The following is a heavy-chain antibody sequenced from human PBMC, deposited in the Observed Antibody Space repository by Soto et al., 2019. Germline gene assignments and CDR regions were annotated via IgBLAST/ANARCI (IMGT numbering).Heavy chain of an antibody. D-gene: IGHD1-1*01. V-gene: IGHV3-33*01. CDR2: IWYDGSNK. Sequence: GGSLRLSCAASGFTFSNYGMHWVRQAPGKGLEWVTTIWYDGSNKYYADSVKGRFTISRDNSKNTLYLQMNSLRAEDTAVYYCARATGTPYNWFDPWGQGTLVTVSS. J-gene: IGHJ5*02. CDR3: ARATGTPYNWFDP. CDR1: GFTFSNYG.